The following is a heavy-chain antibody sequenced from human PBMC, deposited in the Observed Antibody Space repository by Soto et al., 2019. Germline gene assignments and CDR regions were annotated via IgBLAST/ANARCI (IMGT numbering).Heavy chain of an antibody. Sequence: ASVKVSCKASGYTFTSYTLHWVRQAPGQRLEWMGWINTGNGNTKYSQKFQGRVTITRDTSASTAYMELSSLRSEDTAVYYCARGDTMVREVIIDYFDYWG. CDR2: INTGNGNT. J-gene: IGHJ4*01. CDR1: GYTFTSYT. CDR3: ARGDTMVREVIIDYFDY. D-gene: IGHD3-10*01. V-gene: IGHV1-3*04.